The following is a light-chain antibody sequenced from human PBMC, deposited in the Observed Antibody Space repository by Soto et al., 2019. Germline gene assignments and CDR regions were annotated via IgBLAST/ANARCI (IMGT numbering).Light chain of an antibody. Sequence: DIQMTQSPSTRSASIVDRVTITFRASQSISSWLAWYQQKPGKAPKLLIYAASSLQSGVPSRFSGSGSGTDFTLTISSLQPDDFATYYCLQDYTYPLTFGQGTKVDI. CDR1: QSISSW. J-gene: IGKJ1*01. CDR3: LQDYTYPLT. V-gene: IGKV1-5*01. CDR2: AAS.